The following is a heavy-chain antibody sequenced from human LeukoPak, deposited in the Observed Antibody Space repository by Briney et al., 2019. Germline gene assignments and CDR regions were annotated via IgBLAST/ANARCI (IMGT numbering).Heavy chain of an antibody. CDR3: ARVWALTAYYDYVWGSYRYKGGWFDP. V-gene: IGHV4-4*02. CDR1: GGSISSSNW. J-gene: IGHJ5*02. Sequence: SETLSLTCAVSGGSISSSNWWSWVRQPPGQGLEWIGEIYHSGSTNYNPSLKSRVTISVDKSKNQFSLKLSSVTAADTAVYYCARVWALTAYYDYVWGSYRYKGGWFDPWGQGTLVTVP. CDR2: IYHSGST. D-gene: IGHD3-16*02.